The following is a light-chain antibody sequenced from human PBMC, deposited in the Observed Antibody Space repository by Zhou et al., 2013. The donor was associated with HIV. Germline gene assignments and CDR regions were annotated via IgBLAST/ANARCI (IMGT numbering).Light chain of an antibody. J-gene: IGKJ5*01. CDR3: QQYNNWPPT. CDR2: GAS. CDR1: QSVSSN. V-gene: IGKV3D-15*01. Sequence: EIVLTQSPATLSLSPGDRATLSCRASQSVSSNYLAWYQQKPGQAPRLLIYGASSRATGIPDRFSGSGSGTEFTLTISSLQSEDFAVYYCQQYNNWPPTFGQGTRLEIK.